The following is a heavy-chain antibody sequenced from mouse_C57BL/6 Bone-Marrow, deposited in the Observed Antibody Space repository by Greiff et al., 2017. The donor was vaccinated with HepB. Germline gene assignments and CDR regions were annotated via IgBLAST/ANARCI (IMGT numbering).Heavy chain of an antibody. V-gene: IGHV3-6*01. CDR2: ISYDGSN. CDR3: ARDRGYSFAY. J-gene: IGHJ3*01. Sequence: EVQLKESGPGLVKPSQSLSLTCSVTGYSITSGYYWNWIRQFPGNKLEWMGYISYDGSNNYNPSLKNRISITRDTSKNQFFLKLNSVTTEDTATYYCARDRGYSFAYWGQGTLVTVSA. D-gene: IGHD2-3*01. CDR1: GYSITSGYY.